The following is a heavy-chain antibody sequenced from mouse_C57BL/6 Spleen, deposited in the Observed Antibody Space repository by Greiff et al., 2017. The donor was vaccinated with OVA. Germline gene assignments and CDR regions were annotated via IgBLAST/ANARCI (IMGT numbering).Heavy chain of an antibody. CDR3: ALITTVVATDY. CDR2: IDPSDSYT. CDR1: GYTFTSYW. V-gene: IGHV1-69*01. J-gene: IGHJ2*01. D-gene: IGHD1-1*01. Sequence: QVQLQQPGAELVMPGASVKLSCKASGYTFTSYWMHWVKQRPGQGLEWIGEIDPSDSYTNYNQKFKGKSTLTVDKSSSTAYMQLSSLTSEDSAVYYCALITTVVATDYWGQATTLTVSS.